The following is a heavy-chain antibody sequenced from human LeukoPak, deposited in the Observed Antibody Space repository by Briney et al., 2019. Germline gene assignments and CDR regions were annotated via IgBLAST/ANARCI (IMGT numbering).Heavy chain of an antibody. CDR3: AKDISYGSGEIDY. CDR1: GFSFNSYG. J-gene: IGHJ4*01. V-gene: IGHV3-23*01. Sequence: GGSLRLSCAASGFSFNSYGMSWVRQAPGKGLEWVSAISASGGSTYYADSVKGRFTISRDNSKNTLYLQMNSLRAEDTAVYYCAKDISYGSGEIDYWGQGTLVTVSS. D-gene: IGHD3-10*01. CDR2: ISASGGST.